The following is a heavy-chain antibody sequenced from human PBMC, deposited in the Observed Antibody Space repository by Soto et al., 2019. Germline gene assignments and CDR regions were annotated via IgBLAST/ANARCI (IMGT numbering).Heavy chain of an antibody. CDR2: IYYSGIT. CDR3: ARLGFGQLNYQRINY. D-gene: IGHD3-10*01. Sequence: SETLFLTCTFSGCSISSSSYYLGWIRQPPGKGLEWIGSIYYSGITYYNPSLKSRVTISVDTSKNQFSLKLSSVTAADTAVDYCARLGFGQLNYQRINYWGQGTLVTVSS. J-gene: IGHJ4*02. CDR1: GCSISSSSYY. V-gene: IGHV4-39*01.